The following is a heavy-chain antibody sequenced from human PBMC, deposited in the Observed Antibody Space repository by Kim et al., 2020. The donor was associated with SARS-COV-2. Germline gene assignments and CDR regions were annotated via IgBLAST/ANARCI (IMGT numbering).Heavy chain of an antibody. J-gene: IGHJ4*02. V-gene: IGHV1-24*01. D-gene: IGHD6-13*01. CDR3: ATGQQLVRYFDY. CDR1: GYTLTELS. Sequence: ASVKVSCKVSGYTLTELSMHWVRQAPGKGLEWMGGFDPEDGETIYAQKFQGRVTMTEDTSTDTAYMELSSLRSEDTAVYYCATGQQLVRYFDYWGQGTLVTVSS. CDR2: FDPEDGET.